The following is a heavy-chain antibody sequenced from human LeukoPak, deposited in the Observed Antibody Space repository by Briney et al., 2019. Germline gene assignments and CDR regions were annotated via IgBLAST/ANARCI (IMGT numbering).Heavy chain of an antibody. CDR2: IYTSGST. CDR1: GGSISSGSYY. Sequence: SETLSLTCTVSGGSISSGSYYWSWIRQPAGKGLEWIGRIYTSGSTNYNPSLKSRVTISVDTSKNQFSLKLSSVTAADTAVYYCARVVPNSSTSCYSHGCYYYYYMDVWGKGTTVTVSS. D-gene: IGHD2-2*01. CDR3: ARVVPNSSTSCYSHGCYYYYYMDV. J-gene: IGHJ6*03. V-gene: IGHV4-61*02.